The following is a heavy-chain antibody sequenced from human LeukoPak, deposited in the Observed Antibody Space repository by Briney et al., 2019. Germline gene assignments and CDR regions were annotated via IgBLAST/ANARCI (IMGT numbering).Heavy chain of an antibody. CDR3: ARDTDPEEYYFDY. CDR2: INAGNGNT. D-gene: IGHD3-10*01. Sequence: ASVKASCKASGYTFTSYAMHWVRQAPGQRLEWMGWINAGNGNTKYSQKFQGRVTITRDTSASTAYMGLSSLRSEDTAVYYCARDTDPEEYYFDYWGQGTLVTVSS. V-gene: IGHV1-3*01. J-gene: IGHJ4*02. CDR1: GYTFTSYA.